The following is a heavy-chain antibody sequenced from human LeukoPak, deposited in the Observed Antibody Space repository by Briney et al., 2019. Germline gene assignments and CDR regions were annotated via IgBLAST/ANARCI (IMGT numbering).Heavy chain of an antibody. V-gene: IGHV3-30*18. D-gene: IGHD7-27*01. J-gene: IGHJ3*02. CDR2: ISYDGKHK. CDR3: AKDRDWGTAFDI. CDR1: GFTFSSSA. Sequence: GGSLRLSCAASGFTFSSSAMHWVRQPPGKGLEWVAVISYDGKHKYFADSVKGRFTTSRDNSRNTLYLQLNSLKADDTAVYYCAKDRDWGTAFDIWGQGTMVTVSS.